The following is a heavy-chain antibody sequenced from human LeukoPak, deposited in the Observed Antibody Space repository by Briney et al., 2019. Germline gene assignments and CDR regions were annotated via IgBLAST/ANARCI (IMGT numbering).Heavy chain of an antibody. CDR1: GDIVSSNSVS. CDR2: TYYRSKWFD. V-gene: IGHV6-1*01. D-gene: IGHD1-1*01. Sequence: PSQTLSLTCAISGDIVSSNSVSWNWIRQSPSRGLEWLGRTYYRSKWFDDCAVSVKSRITINPDISKNQFSLQLNSVTPEDTAVYYCARVKGKVLDYWGQGTLVTVSS. J-gene: IGHJ4*02. CDR3: ARVKGKVLDY.